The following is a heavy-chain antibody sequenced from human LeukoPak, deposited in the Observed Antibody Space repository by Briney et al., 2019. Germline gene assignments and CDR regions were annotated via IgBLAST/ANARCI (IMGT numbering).Heavy chain of an antibody. D-gene: IGHD2-15*01. CDR3: AKGDCSGGSCYPLPSWFDP. Sequence: GGSLRLSCAASGFTFINYWMSWVRQAPGKGLEWVGNINQDGSEKYYGDSVKDRFTISRDNAKNSLYLQMNSLRAEDAAVYYCAKGDCSGGSCYPLPSWFDPWGQGTLVTVSS. V-gene: IGHV3-7*03. CDR2: INQDGSEK. J-gene: IGHJ5*02. CDR1: GFTFINYW.